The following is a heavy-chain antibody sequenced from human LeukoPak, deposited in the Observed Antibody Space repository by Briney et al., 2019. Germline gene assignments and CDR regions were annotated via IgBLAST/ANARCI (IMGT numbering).Heavy chain of an antibody. CDR1: GYTFTSYA. CDR3: ARDGIHYYYYYMDV. Sequence: ASVKVSCKASGYTFTSYAMNWVRQAPGQGLEWMGWINTNTGNPTYAQGFTGRFVFSLDTSVSTAYLQISSLKAEDTAVYYCARDGIHYYYYYMDVWGKGTTVTVSS. CDR2: INTNTGNP. J-gene: IGHJ6*03. V-gene: IGHV7-4-1*02. D-gene: IGHD1-14*01.